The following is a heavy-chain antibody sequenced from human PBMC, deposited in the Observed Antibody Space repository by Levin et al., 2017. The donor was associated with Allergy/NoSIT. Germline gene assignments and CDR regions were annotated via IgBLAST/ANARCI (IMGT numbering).Heavy chain of an antibody. CDR1: GYSFTSYW. J-gene: IGHJ3*02. CDR3: ASQYRSSWANDAFDI. CDR2: IYPGDSDT. Sequence: KVSCKGSGYSFTSYWIGWVRQMPGKGLEWMGIIYPGDSDTRYSPSFQGQVTISADKSISTAYLQWSSLKASDTAMYYCASQYRSSWANDAFDIWGQGTMVTVSS. D-gene: IGHD6-13*01. V-gene: IGHV5-51*01.